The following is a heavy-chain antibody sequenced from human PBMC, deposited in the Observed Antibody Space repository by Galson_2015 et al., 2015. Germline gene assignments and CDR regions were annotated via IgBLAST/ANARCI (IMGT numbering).Heavy chain of an antibody. V-gene: IGHV2-5*01. Sequence: PALVKPTQTLTLTCTFSGFSLTTSGVGVGWIRQPPGKALEWLAVIYANDDKRSPSLKSRLSITKDISKNLAVLTMTNMGPVDTATYYCGHTYYDSSPYYDHWGQGTLVTVPS. CDR3: GHTYYDSSPYYDH. J-gene: IGHJ4*02. CDR1: GFSLTTSGVG. D-gene: IGHD3-22*01. CDR2: IYANDDK.